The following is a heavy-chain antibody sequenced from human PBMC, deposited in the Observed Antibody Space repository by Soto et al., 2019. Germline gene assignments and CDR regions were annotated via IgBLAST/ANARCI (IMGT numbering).Heavy chain of an antibody. D-gene: IGHD3-10*01. V-gene: IGHV1-69*01. Sequence: QVQLVQSGAEVKKPGSSVKVSCKASGGTFSSYAISWVRQAPGQGLEWMGGIIPIFGTANYAHKFQGRVTITADEATSTAYMELSSLRSEDTDVYYCARESVLLWFGESPLGWYFDLWGRGTLVTVSS. CDR1: GGTFSSYA. CDR3: ARESVLLWFGESPLGWYFDL. CDR2: IIPIFGTA. J-gene: IGHJ2*01.